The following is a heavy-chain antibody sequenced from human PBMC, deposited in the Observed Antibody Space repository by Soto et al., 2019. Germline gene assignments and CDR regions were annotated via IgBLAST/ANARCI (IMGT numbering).Heavy chain of an antibody. CDR2: IYYSGST. D-gene: IGHD2-15*01. CDR3: ARRYCSGGSCYSSFDY. V-gene: IGHV4-59*08. CDR1: GVSISSYY. J-gene: IGHJ4*02. Sequence: SETLSLTCTVSGVSISSYYWSWIRQPPGEGLEWIGYIYYSGSTNYNPSLKSRVTISVDTSKNQFSLKLSSVTAADTAVYYCARRYCSGGSCYSSFDYWGQGTLVTVS.